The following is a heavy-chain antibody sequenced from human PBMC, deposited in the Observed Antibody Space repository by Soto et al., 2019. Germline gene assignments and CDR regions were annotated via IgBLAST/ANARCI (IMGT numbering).Heavy chain of an antibody. J-gene: IGHJ5*02. D-gene: IGHD2-2*01. CDR2: ISGSGGST. CDR1: GFTFSSYA. V-gene: IGHV3-23*01. Sequence: GGSLRLSCAASGFTFSSYAMSWVRQAPGKGLEWVSAISGSGGSTYYADSVKGRFTISRDNSKNTLYLQMNSLRAEDTAVYYCAKWCSTSCSSDNWFDPWGQGTLVTVSS. CDR3: AKWCSTSCSSDNWFDP.